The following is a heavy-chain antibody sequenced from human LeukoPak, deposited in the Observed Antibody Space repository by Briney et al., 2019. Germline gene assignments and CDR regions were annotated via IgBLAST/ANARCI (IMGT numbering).Heavy chain of an antibody. CDR2: IYHSGST. D-gene: IGHD6-13*01. J-gene: IGHJ5*02. CDR1: GGSISSSSYY. Sequence: SETLSLTCTVSGGSISSSSYYWGWIRQPPGKGLEWIGYIYHSGSTYYNPSLKSRVTISVDRSKNQFSLKLSSVTAADTAVYYCARAIAAAGNWFDPWGQGTLVTVSS. V-gene: IGHV4-30-2*01. CDR3: ARAIAAAGNWFDP.